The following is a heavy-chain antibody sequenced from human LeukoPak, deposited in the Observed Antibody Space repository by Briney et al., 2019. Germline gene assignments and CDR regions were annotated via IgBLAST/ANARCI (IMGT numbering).Heavy chain of an antibody. J-gene: IGHJ4*02. CDR2: IYPGDSDT. V-gene: IGHV5-51*01. Sequence: GESLKVSCKASGYSFTSYWIGWVRQMPGKGLQWMGIIYPGDSDTRYSPSFQGQVSISADKSISTAYLQWGSLKASDTAMYYCAREGRSSSPMDYWGQGTLVTVSS. CDR1: GYSFTSYW. D-gene: IGHD6-6*01. CDR3: AREGRSSSPMDY.